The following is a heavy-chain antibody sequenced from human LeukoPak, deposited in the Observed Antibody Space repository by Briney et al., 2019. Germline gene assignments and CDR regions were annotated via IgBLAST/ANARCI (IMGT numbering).Heavy chain of an antibody. Sequence: GASVKVSCKASGYTFTGYYMHWVRQAPGQGLECMGWINPNSGGTNYAQKFQGRVTMTRDTSISTAYMELSRLRSDDTAVYYCARVGYSSGWDFDYWGQGTLVTVSS. J-gene: IGHJ4*02. D-gene: IGHD6-19*01. V-gene: IGHV1-2*02. CDR2: INPNSGGT. CDR3: ARVGYSSGWDFDY. CDR1: GYTFTGYY.